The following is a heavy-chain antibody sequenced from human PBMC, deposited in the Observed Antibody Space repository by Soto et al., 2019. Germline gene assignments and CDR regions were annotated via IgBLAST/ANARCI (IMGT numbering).Heavy chain of an antibody. CDR1: GYSFTSYW. J-gene: IGHJ4*02. CDR2: IYPGDSDT. Sequence: GESLKISCKGSGYSFTSYWIGWVRQLPGKGLEWMGIIYPGDSDTRYSPSFQGQVIISADKSINTAYLQWSSLKASDTALYYCARVHIVTTMGFDDWAQGTLVTVSS. CDR3: ARVHIVTTMGFDD. D-gene: IGHD5-12*01. V-gene: IGHV5-51*01.